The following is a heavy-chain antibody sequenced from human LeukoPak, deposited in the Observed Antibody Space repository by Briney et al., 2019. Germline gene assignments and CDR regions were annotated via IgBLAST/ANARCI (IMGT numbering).Heavy chain of an antibody. CDR3: ARDRDYGGNTYFDY. D-gene: IGHD4-23*01. Sequence: GPSVKVSCKASGGTFNSYAIGWVRQAPGQGLEWMGGIIPIFGTANYAQKFQGRVTITTDESTSTAYMELSSLRSEDTAVYYCARDRDYGGNTYFDYWGQGTLVTVSS. CDR2: IIPIFGTA. CDR1: GGTFNSYA. V-gene: IGHV1-69*05. J-gene: IGHJ4*02.